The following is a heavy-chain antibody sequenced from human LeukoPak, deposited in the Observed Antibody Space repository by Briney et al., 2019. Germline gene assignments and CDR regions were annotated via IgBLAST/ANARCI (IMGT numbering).Heavy chain of an antibody. CDR1: GGSFSGYY. CDR3: ASAIWRAFDY. V-gene: IGHV4-34*01. D-gene: IGHD3-3*01. CDR2: INHSGST. Sequence: AETLSLTCAVYGGSFSGYYWSWIRQPPGKGLEWIGEINHSGSTNYTPSLKSRVTISVDTSKNQFSLKLSSVTAADTAVYYCASAIWRAFDYWGQGTLVTVSS. J-gene: IGHJ4*02.